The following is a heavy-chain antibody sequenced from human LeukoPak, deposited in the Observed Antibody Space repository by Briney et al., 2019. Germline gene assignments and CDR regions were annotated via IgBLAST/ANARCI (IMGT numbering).Heavy chain of an antibody. Sequence: GGSLRLSCAASGFAFSSYSMNWVRQAPGKGLEWVSYISSSSSTIYYADSVKGRFTISRDNAKNSLYLQMNSLRAEDTAVYYCARGGRLTRGVFDYWGQGTLVTVSS. D-gene: IGHD3-10*01. CDR2: ISSSSSTI. CDR1: GFAFSSYS. J-gene: IGHJ4*02. V-gene: IGHV3-48*01. CDR3: ARGGRLTRGVFDY.